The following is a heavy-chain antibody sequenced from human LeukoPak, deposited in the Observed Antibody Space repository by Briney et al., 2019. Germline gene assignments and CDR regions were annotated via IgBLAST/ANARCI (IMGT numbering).Heavy chain of an antibody. CDR2: ISGSGGST. Sequence: GSLRLSCAASGFTFSSYAMSWVRQAPGKGLEWVSAISGSGGSTYYADSVKGRFTISRDNAKNSLYLQMNSLRAEDTAVYYCARDNDAFDIWGQGTMVTVSS. CDR1: GFTFSSYA. V-gene: IGHV3-23*01. J-gene: IGHJ3*02. CDR3: ARDNDAFDI.